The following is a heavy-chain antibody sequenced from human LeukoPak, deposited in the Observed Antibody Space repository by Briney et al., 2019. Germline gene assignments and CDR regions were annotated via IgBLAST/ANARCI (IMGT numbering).Heavy chain of an antibody. CDR1: GYTFTSYG. D-gene: IGHD3-3*01. V-gene: IGHV1-18*01. CDR3: ARDSYYDFWSGNFADAFDI. CDR2: ISAYNGNT. Sequence: ASVKVSCKASGYTFTSYGISWVRQAPGQGLEWMGWISAYNGNTNYAQKLQGRVTMTTDTSTSTAYMELRSLRSDDTAVYYCARDSYYDFWSGNFADAFDIWGQGTMVTVSS. J-gene: IGHJ3*02.